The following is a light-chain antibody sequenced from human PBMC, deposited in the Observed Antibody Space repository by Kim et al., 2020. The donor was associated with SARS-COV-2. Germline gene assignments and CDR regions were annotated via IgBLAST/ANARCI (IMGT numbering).Light chain of an antibody. CDR2: AVS. CDR1: SSDVGGYNY. CDR3: SSYADSNNFV. Sequence: GQSVTICCTGTSSDVGGYNYVSWFQQHPGQVPKLMIYAVSQRPSGVPDRFSGSKSGNTASLTVSGLQPEDEADYYCSSYADSNNFVFGTGTKVTVL. J-gene: IGLJ1*01. V-gene: IGLV2-8*01.